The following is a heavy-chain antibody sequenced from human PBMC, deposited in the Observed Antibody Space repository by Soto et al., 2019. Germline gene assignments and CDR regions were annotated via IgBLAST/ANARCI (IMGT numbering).Heavy chain of an antibody. CDR2: ISYDGSKK. D-gene: IGHD4-17*01. J-gene: IGHJ4*02. CDR3: ASPVGDFDPYFDC. CDR1: GFRLSDFA. V-gene: IGHV3-30-3*01. Sequence: QVQLVESGGGVVQPGKSLRLSCVASGFRLSDFAMHWVRQAPGKGLEWVAAISYDGSKKYFADSVKGRFTISRDNSNHTLYLQMNSLRPDDTAVYHCASPVGDFDPYFDCWGPGTLVTVSS.